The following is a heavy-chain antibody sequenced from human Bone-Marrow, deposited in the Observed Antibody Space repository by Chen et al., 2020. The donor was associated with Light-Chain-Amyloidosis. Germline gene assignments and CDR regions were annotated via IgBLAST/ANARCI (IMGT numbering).Heavy chain of an antibody. Sequence: GQLLQSAAEVKKPGASVTVSCKASGYTTTGSYMHWVRQAPGQGLEWMGWIKPNSGGTNYEQKFQGRVTMTRDTSISTAYMELSRLRSDDTAVYYCARVLQVVVAAADAFDIWGQGTMVTVSS. CDR2: IKPNSGGT. CDR1: GYTTTGSY. V-gene: IGHV1-2*02. CDR3: ARVLQVVVAAADAFDI. J-gene: IGHJ3*02. D-gene: IGHD2-15*01.